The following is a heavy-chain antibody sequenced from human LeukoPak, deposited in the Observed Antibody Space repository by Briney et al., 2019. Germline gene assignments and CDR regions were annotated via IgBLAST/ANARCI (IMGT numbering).Heavy chain of an antibody. CDR3: ARQGSSWTAGY. CDR2: IYYSGST. D-gene: IGHD6-13*01. V-gene: IGHV4-39*07. CDR1: GGSISSNNCY. J-gene: IGHJ4*02. Sequence: SETLSLTCTVSGGSISSNNCYWGWIRQPPGKGLEWIGSIYYSGSTYYNPSLKSRVTISVDTSKNQFSLKLSSVTAADTAVYYCARQGSSWTAGYWGQGTLVTVSS.